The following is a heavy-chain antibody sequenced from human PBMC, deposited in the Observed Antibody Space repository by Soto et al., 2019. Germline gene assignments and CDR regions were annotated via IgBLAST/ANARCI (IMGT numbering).Heavy chain of an antibody. D-gene: IGHD1-26*01. CDR2: IYYSGST. Sequence: PSETLSLTCTVSGGSISSGGYYWSWIRQHPGKGLEWIGYIYYSGSTYYNPSLKSRVTISVDTSKNQFSLKLSSVTAADTAVYYCARDLWVGPELYYYCMDVWGQGTTVTVSS. J-gene: IGHJ6*02. CDR3: ARDLWVGPELYYYCMDV. V-gene: IGHV4-31*03. CDR1: GGSISSGGYY.